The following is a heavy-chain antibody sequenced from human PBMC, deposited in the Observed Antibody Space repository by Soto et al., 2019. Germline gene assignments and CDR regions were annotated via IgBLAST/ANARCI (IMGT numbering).Heavy chain of an antibody. CDR3: AKYNNVLVSAAHFDY. Sequence: EVQLLESGGGLVQPGGSLRLSCAASGFTFSSYAMSWVRQAPGKGLEWVSAISGSGGSTYYADSVKGRFPISRDNSKKTLYMQMNSLRAEDTAVYYCAKYNNVLVSAAHFDYWGQGTLVTVSS. D-gene: IGHD2-2*01. CDR2: ISGSGGST. J-gene: IGHJ4*02. CDR1: GFTFSSYA. V-gene: IGHV3-23*01.